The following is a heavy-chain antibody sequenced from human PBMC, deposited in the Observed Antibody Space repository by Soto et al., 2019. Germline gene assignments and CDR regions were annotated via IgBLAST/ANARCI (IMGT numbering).Heavy chain of an antibody. D-gene: IGHD5-12*01. CDR1: GGSISSGDYY. CDR3: ARAFVATIYPGTNWLDS. Sequence: PSKTLSLTCTVSGGSISSGDYYWSWIRQPPGKGLEWIGYIYYSGSTYYNPSLKSRVTISVDTSKNQFSLNLSSVTAADTAMYYCARAFVATIYPGTNWLDSWGQGTLVTGSS. J-gene: IGHJ5*01. V-gene: IGHV4-30-4*01. CDR2: IYYSGST.